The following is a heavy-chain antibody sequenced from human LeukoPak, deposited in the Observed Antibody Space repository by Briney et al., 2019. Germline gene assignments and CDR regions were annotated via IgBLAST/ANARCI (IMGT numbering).Heavy chain of an antibody. CDR1: GYTFTGYC. Sequence: ASVKVSCKASGYTFTGYCMHWVRQAPGQGLEWMRWINPNSGGTNYAQKFQGRVTMTRDTSISTAYMELSRLRSDDTAVYYCAKDPPGVRYGRPIFDFWGQGTLVTVSS. CDR2: INPNSGGT. V-gene: IGHV1-2*02. J-gene: IGHJ4*02. CDR3: AKDPPGVRYGRPIFDF. D-gene: IGHD2-8*01.